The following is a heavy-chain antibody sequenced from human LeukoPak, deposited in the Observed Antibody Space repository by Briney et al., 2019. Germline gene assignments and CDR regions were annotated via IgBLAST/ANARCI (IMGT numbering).Heavy chain of an antibody. D-gene: IGHD3-10*01. CDR1: GGSISSSSYY. CDR2: INHSGST. V-gene: IGHV4-39*07. CDR3: AREFWSSRSGNLQAFHV. J-gene: IGHJ3*01. Sequence: SETLSLTCTVSGGSISSSSYYWGWIRQPPGKGLEWIGEINHSGSTNYNPSLKSRVTISVDTSKNQFSLKLRSVTAADTAVYYCAREFWSSRSGNLQAFHVWGQGTMVTVSS.